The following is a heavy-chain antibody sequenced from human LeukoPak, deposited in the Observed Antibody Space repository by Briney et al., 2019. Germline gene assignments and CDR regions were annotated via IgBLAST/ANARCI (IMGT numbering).Heavy chain of an antibody. CDR1: GDSVSSNSAA. CDR3: AKYQSRTGAFDY. CDR2: TYYRSKWYN. Sequence: SQTLSLTCAIPGDSVSSNSAAWSWIRQSPSRGLEWLGRTYYRSKWYNDYAESVQSRITINPDTSKNQFSLQLNSVTPEDTAVYYCAKYQSRTGAFDYWGQGTLVTVSS. V-gene: IGHV6-1*01. J-gene: IGHJ4*02. D-gene: IGHD1-14*01.